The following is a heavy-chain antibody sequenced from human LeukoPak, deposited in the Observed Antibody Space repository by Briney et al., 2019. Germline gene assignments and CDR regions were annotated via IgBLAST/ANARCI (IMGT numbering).Heavy chain of an antibody. CDR1: GGSISSSSYY. D-gene: IGHD1-1*01. Sequence: PSETLSLTCTVSGGSISSSSYYWSWIRQPQGRGLEWIGYIYYSGSTNYNPSLKSRVTISVDTSKNQFSLKLSSVTAADTAVYYCAERRRGYFDYWGQGTLVTVSS. J-gene: IGHJ4*02. V-gene: IGHV4-61*01. CDR3: AERRRGYFDY. CDR2: IYYSGST.